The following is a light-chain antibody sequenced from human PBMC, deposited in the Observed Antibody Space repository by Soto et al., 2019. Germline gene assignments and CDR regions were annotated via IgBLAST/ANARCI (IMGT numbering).Light chain of an antibody. CDR2: GAS. CDR1: QSVGSN. CDR3: QQYNNRWT. Sequence: EIVMTQSPATLSVSPGERATLSCRARQSVGSNLAWYQQKPGQAPRLLIYGASTRAAGIPARVSGSGSGTEFTLTISSLQSEDFAVYFCQQYNNRWTFGPGTKVEIK. V-gene: IGKV3-15*01. J-gene: IGKJ1*01.